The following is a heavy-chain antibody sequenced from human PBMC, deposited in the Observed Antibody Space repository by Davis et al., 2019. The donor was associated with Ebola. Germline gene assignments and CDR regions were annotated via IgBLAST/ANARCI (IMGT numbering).Heavy chain of an antibody. J-gene: IGHJ3*02. CDR2: ISAYNGNT. V-gene: IGHV1-18*01. D-gene: IGHD3-16*02. CDR1: GYTFTSYG. Sequence: ASVKVSCKASGYTFTSYGISWVRQAPGQGLEWMGWISAYNGNTNYAQKLQGRVTMTTDTSTSTAYMELSRLRSDDTAAYYCARDRYDYVWGSYRHDAFDIWGQGTMVTVSS. CDR3: ARDRYDYVWGSYRHDAFDI.